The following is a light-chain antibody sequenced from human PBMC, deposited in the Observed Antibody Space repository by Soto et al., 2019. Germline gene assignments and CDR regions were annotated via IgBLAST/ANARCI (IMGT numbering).Light chain of an antibody. J-gene: IGKJ3*01. Sequence: EILMTQSPATLSVSPGERATLSCRASQSLSRNLAWYQQKPGQAPRLLIYGASTRASGVPARFSGSGSGTEFTLTVSSLQSEDFALYYCQHYNGWPSAFTFGPGTKVDL. CDR2: GAS. CDR3: QHYNGWPSAFT. V-gene: IGKV3-15*01. CDR1: QSLSRN.